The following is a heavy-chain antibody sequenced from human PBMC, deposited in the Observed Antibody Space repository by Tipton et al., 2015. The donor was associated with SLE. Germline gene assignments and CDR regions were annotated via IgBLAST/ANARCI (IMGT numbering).Heavy chain of an antibody. V-gene: IGHV4-34*01. CDR1: GGSFNDHY. CDR2: INHSGST. CDR3: ARRGSSFGEGFDY. Sequence: TLSLTCAVYGGSFNDHYWSWIRQSPGKGLEWIGEINHSGSTNYNSSLKSRVTMSVDTSKNQFSLSPSSVTAADTAVYYCARRGSSFGEGFDYWGQGTLVTVSS. D-gene: IGHD6-6*01. J-gene: IGHJ4*02.